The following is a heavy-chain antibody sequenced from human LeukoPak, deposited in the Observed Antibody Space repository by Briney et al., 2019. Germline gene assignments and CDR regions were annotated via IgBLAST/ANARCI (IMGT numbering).Heavy chain of an antibody. CDR3: AKAPAASCIGSNCYHFDW. CDR1: GFTFNTYA. CDR2: ISASDPGT. V-gene: IGHV3-23*01. Sequence: GGSLRLSCAASGFTFNTYAMSWVRQAPGKRLEWVSAISASDPGTYYADSVKGRFTISRDNPKNTLFLQMNSLRAEDTAVYYCAKAPAASCIGSNCYHFDWWGQGTLVTVSS. J-gene: IGHJ4*02. D-gene: IGHD2-15*01.